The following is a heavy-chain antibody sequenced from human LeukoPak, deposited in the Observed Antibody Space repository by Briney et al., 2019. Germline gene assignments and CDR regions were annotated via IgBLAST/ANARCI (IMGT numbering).Heavy chain of an antibody. CDR3: ARAFGAFDY. CDR1: GFTFNSYT. D-gene: IGHD3-10*01. Sequence: PGGSLRLSCAASGFTFNSYTLNWVRQAPGKGLEWVSYISSSGTAVYYADSVKGRFTISRDNAKSSLYRQMNSLRDEDTAVYYCARAFGAFDYWGQGTLVTVSS. CDR2: ISSSGTAV. J-gene: IGHJ4*02. V-gene: IGHV3-48*02.